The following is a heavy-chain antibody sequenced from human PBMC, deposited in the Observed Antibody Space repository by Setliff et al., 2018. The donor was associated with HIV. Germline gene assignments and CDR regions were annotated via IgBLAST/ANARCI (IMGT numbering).Heavy chain of an antibody. J-gene: IGHJ3*02. V-gene: IGHV4-59*11. CDR2: IYYSGST. CDR1: GGSISSHY. D-gene: IGHD3-22*01. CDR3: ASAPIVVVIPHAFDI. Sequence: SETLSLTCTVSGGSISSHYWSWIRQPPGKGLEWIGSIYYSGSTNYNPSLKSRVTISVDTSKNQFSLKLSSVTAADTAVYYCASAPIVVVIPHAFDIWGQGTMVT.